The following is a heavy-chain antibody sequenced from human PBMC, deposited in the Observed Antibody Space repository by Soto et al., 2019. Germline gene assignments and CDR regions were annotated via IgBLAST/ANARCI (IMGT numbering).Heavy chain of an antibody. CDR2: IFYSGST. CDR1: GGSLSSSSW. CDR3: VHHGGVPYYHDF. Sequence: XETLSLTCSVAGGSLSSSSWWSWVRQPPVKTLEWLGEIFYSGSTKYNPSLNSRVTISADQSKNDFSLRLSSVTAADTAVYYCVHHGGVPYYHDFWGQGLLVTVSS. D-gene: IGHD2-8*01. V-gene: IGHV4-4*02. J-gene: IGHJ4*02.